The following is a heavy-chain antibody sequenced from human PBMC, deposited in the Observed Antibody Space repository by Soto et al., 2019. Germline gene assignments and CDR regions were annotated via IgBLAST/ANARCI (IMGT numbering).Heavy chain of an antibody. D-gene: IGHD2-2*01. V-gene: IGHV4-34*01. CDR1: GGSFSGYY. CDR2: INHSGST. CDR3: ARYCSSTSCYLGYYYYGMDV. Sequence: PSETLSLTCAVYGGSFSGYYWSWIRQPPGKGLEWIGEINHSGSTNYNPSLKSRVTISVDTSKNQFSLKLSSVTAADTAVYYRARYCSSTSCYLGYYYYGMDVWGQGTTVTVSS. J-gene: IGHJ6*02.